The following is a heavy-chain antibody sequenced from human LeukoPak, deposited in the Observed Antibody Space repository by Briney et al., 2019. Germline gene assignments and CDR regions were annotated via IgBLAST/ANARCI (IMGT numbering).Heavy chain of an antibody. CDR1: GFIFSSYE. J-gene: IGHJ4*02. Sequence: GGSLRLSCAASGFIFSSYEMIWFRQAPGKGLEFVSYISKSGRTKYYSDSVRGRFTISRDDPKNSLYLQTNSLRAEDTALYFCASGDGQTGYYFDYWVQGILVTVSS. D-gene: IGHD1-14*01. V-gene: IGHV3-48*03. CDR2: ISKSGRTK. CDR3: ASGDGQTGYYFDY.